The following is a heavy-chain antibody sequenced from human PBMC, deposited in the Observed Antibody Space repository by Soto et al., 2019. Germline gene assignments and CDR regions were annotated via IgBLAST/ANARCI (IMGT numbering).Heavy chain of an antibody. D-gene: IGHD1-1*01. CDR1: GFIFGHYA. J-gene: IGHJ6*02. Sequence: GVSLRLSCAGSGFIFGHYAMTWVRQAPGKGLEWISAISGRGDSTYYADAVKGRFTISRDNSKNTLYLQMNSLRFDDTAVYYCAKALDGIDDYFYAMGVWGQGTTVTVSS. CDR3: AKALDGIDDYFYAMGV. V-gene: IGHV3-23*01. CDR2: ISGRGDST.